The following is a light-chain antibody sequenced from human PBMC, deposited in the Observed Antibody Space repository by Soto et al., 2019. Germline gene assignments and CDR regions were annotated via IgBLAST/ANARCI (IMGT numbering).Light chain of an antibody. Sequence: QMNQSPSSLSAYVGDRVTITCRASQSISFYLNWYQQKPGNAPKVLIYAASNLQTGVPSRFSGSGSGTDFTLTINSLQPEDFATYSCQQSYSTPITFGQGTRLEIK. CDR1: QSISFY. CDR3: QQSYSTPIT. CDR2: AAS. J-gene: IGKJ5*01. V-gene: IGKV1-39*01.